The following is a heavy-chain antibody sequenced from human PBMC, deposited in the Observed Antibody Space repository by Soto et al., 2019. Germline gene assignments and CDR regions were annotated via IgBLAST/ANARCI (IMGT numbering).Heavy chain of an antibody. Sequence: SETLCLTCSVSGGTLSSYYRSWIRQPPGKGLEWIGYIYYSGSTNYNPSLKSRVTISVDTSKNQFSLKLSSVTAADTAVYYCARGRIQLWYPFDYWGQGTLVTVS. CDR3: ARGRIQLWYPFDY. CDR1: GGTLSSYY. CDR2: IYYSGST. V-gene: IGHV4-59*01. D-gene: IGHD5-18*01. J-gene: IGHJ4*02.